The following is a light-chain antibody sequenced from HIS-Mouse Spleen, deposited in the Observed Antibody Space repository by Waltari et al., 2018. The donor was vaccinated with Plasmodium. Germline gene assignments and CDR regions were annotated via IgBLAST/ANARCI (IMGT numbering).Light chain of an antibody. CDR2: GAS. Sequence: EIVMTQPPATLSVSPGDRATLSCRASQSVRSNLAWYQQKPGQAPRLLIYGASTRATGIPARFSGSGSGTEFTLTISSLQSEDFAVYYCQQYNNWSFTFGPGTKVDIK. CDR1: QSVRSN. CDR3: QQYNNWSFT. J-gene: IGKJ3*01. V-gene: IGKV3-15*01.